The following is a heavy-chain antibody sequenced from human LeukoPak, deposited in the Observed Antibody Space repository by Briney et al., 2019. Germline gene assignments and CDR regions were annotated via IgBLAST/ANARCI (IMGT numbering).Heavy chain of an antibody. J-gene: IGHJ4*02. D-gene: IGHD4-17*01. CDR2: ISGSGGDT. CDR3: AKGGVYGDYYFDY. V-gene: IGHV3-23*01. CDR1: GFTFSSYA. Sequence: GGSLRLSCAASGFTFSSYAMSWVRQAPGKGLEWVSVISGSGGDTYYADSVKGRFTISGDNSKNTVYLQMNSLRAEDTALYYCAKGGVYGDYYFDYWGQGTLVTVSS.